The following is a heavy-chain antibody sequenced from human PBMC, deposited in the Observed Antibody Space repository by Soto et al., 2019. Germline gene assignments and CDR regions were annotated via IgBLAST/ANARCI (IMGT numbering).Heavy chain of an antibody. D-gene: IGHD6-19*01. J-gene: IGHJ4*02. CDR3: ARHRGGGGWYRFDY. CDR2: NYYSGST. CDR1: GASISSYY. Sequence: QVQLQESGPGLVKPSETLSLTCTVSGASISSYYWSWIRQPPGKGLAWIGYNYYSGSTNYNPSLKSRVTISVDTSKLQAAGKLSSVPAADTAEYYCARHRGGGGWYRFDYWGQGTLVVVSS. V-gene: IGHV4-59*08.